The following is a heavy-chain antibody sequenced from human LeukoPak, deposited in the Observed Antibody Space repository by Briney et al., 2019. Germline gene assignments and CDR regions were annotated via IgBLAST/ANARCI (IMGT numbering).Heavy chain of an antibody. V-gene: IGHV4-34*01. CDR1: GGSFSGYY. CDR2: INHSGST. CDR3: ASPGGGPIR. Sequence: PSETLSLTCAVYGGSFSGYYWSWIRQPPGKGLEWIGEINHSGSTNYNPSLKSRVTISVDTSKNQFSLKLTSVTAADTAIYYCASPGGGPIRWGQGSLVTVSS. J-gene: IGHJ4*02. D-gene: IGHD2-15*01.